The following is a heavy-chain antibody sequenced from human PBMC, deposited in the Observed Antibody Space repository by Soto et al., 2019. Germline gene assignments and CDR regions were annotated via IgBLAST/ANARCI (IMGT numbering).Heavy chain of an antibody. D-gene: IGHD6-6*01. CDR3: ARGGIAARFRYFDY. Sequence: SLTCSVSNGSISGFYWTWIRQPPGKILEWIGYIHYSGRTNYNPSLKSRVTISVDTSKNQFSLKLSSVTAADTAVYYCARGGIAARFRYFDYWGQGTLVTVSS. V-gene: IGHV4-59*12. CDR1: NGSISGFY. CDR2: IHYSGRT. J-gene: IGHJ4*02.